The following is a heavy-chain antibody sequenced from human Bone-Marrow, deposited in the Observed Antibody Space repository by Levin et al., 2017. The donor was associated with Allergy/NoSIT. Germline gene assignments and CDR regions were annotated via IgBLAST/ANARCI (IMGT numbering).Heavy chain of an antibody. J-gene: IGHJ3*02. Sequence: GGSLRLSCKASGYTFTDYYMNWVRQAPGQGLEWMGWINPNSGGTNYAQKFQGRVTMTRDTSISTAYMELSGLRSYDTAVYYCARDPDYYDRAFDTWGQGTMVTVSS. CDR2: INPNSGGT. CDR1: GYTFTDYY. D-gene: IGHD3-22*01. V-gene: IGHV1-2*02. CDR3: ARDPDYYDRAFDT.